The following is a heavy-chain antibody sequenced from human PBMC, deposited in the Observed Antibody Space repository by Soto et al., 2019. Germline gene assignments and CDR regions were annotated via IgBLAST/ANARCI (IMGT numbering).Heavy chain of an antibody. CDR3: ANAAAGKGEGYYYYYGMDV. J-gene: IGHJ6*02. Sequence: GGSLRLSCAASGFTFSSYAMSWVRQAPGKGLEWVSAISGSGGSTYYADSVKGRFTISRDNSKNTLYLQMNSLRAEDTAVYYCANAAAGKGEGYYYYYGMDVWGQGTTVTVSS. CDR2: ISGSGGST. CDR1: GFTFSSYA. V-gene: IGHV3-23*01. D-gene: IGHD6-13*01.